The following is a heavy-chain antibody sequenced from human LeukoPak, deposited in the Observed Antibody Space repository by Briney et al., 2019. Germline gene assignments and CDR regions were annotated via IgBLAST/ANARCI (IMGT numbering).Heavy chain of an antibody. J-gene: IGHJ4*02. D-gene: IGHD3-10*01. CDR2: MNPYSGNT. CDR3: GQLWFGKLLQDY. CDR1: GYTFTSYD. Sequence: ASVKLSCKASGYTFTSYDINWVRQATGQGPEWMGWMNPYSGNTGYAQQFQGKVTMTRTTSTSTAYRELSILRSDNSAWYYCGQLWFGKLLQDYWGQGALVTVSS. V-gene: IGHV1-8*01.